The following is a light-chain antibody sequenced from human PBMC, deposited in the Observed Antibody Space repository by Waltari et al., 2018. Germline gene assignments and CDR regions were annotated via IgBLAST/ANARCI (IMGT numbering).Light chain of an antibody. V-gene: IGLV2-14*03. CDR2: DVS. CDR3: GSYSGTTTYV. CDR1: GSDVGGYNY. Sequence: QSALAQPASVSGSPGQSVTISCTGTGSDVGGYNYVSWYQQHPGKVPKIIIYDVSVRPQGISSRFSGAKSGNTASLTISGLQAEDEADYYCGSYSGTTTYVFGTGTYVTVL. J-gene: IGLJ1*01.